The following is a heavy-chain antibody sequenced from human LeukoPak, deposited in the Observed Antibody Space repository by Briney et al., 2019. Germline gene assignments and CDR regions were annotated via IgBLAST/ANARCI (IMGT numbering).Heavy chain of an antibody. CDR2: IHPNSGDT. V-gene: IGHV1-2*04. CDR3: ARVIPTAIPDYYYYYMDV. Sequence: ASVKVSCKASGYDFTGFYMHWVRQAPGQRLEWMGWIHPNSGDTDYAPRFQGWVTMTRDTSISTVYLELSRLTTVDTAVYYCARVIPTAIPDYYYYYMDVRGKGTPVTVSS. D-gene: IGHD2-2*02. J-gene: IGHJ6*03. CDR1: GYDFTGFY.